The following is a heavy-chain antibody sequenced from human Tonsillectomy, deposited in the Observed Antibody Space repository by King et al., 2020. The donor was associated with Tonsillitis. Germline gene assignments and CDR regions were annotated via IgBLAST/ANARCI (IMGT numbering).Heavy chain of an antibody. CDR3: ARRGYDWGRPSYFDY. CDR2: IYPGDSDI. J-gene: IGHJ4*02. Sequence: GQLVQSGAEVKKPGESLKISCKGSGYSFTSYWIGWVRQMSGKGLEWMGTIYPGDSDIRYSPSFQGQVSISADKSISTAYLQWSSLKASDTAMYYCARRGYDWGRPSYFDYWGQGTLVTVSS. CDR1: GYSFTSYW. D-gene: IGHD5-12*01. V-gene: IGHV5-51*03.